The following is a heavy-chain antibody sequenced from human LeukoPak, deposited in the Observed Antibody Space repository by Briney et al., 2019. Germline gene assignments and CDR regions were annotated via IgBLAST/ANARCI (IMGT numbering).Heavy chain of an antibody. Sequence: SQTLSLTCAISGDSVSSNSAAWSWIRQSPSRGLERLGRAYYMSKWFNNYAVSMKSRMTINPDTSNNQFSLHLNSVTPEDTAVYYCVRSQYWRFDDWGQGTLVTVSS. D-gene: IGHD2-8*02. J-gene: IGHJ4*02. CDR1: GDSVSSNSAA. V-gene: IGHV6-1*01. CDR2: AYYMSKWFN. CDR3: VRSQYWRFDD.